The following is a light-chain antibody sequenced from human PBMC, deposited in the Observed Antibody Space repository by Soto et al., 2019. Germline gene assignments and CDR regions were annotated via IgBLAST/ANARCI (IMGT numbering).Light chain of an antibody. Sequence: QSALTQPASVCGSPGQSITISCTGTSSDVGSYNLVSWYQQDPGKAPKLMIYEGSKRPSGVSNRFSGSKSGNTASLTISGLQAEDEADYYCCSYAGSSTLVFGGGTKVTVL. J-gene: IGLJ3*02. V-gene: IGLV2-23*01. CDR2: EGS. CDR3: CSYAGSSTLV. CDR1: SSDVGSYNL.